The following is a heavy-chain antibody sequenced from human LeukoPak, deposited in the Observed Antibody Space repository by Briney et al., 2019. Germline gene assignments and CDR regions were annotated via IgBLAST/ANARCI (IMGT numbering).Heavy chain of an antibody. V-gene: IGHV4-39*01. J-gene: IGHJ4*02. Sequence: SETLSLTCTVSGGSISSGSYYWGWIRQPPGKGLEWIGSIYYSGSTYYNPSLKSRVTISVDTSKNQFSLKLSSVTAADTAVYYCARVETWVVDYWGQGTLVTVSS. D-gene: IGHD2-15*01. CDR2: IYYSGST. CDR1: GGSISSGSYY. CDR3: ARVETWVVDY.